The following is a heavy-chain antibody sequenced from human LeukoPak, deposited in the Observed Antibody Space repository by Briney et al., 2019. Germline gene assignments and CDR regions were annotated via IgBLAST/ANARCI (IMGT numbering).Heavy chain of an antibody. D-gene: IGHD3-10*01. V-gene: IGHV4-59*01. CDR2: IHYTGST. CDR1: GGSINSYY. Sequence: SETLSLTCTVSGGSINSYYWSWIRQSPGKGLECIGYIHYTGSTNYNPSLKSRVTISVETSKNQFSLKLKSVTAADTAVYYCARGGYYGSGNDFRFDPWGQGTLVTVSS. J-gene: IGHJ5*02. CDR3: ARGGYYGSGNDFRFDP.